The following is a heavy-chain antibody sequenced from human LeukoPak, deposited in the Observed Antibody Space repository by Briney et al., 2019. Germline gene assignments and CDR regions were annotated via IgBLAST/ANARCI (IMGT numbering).Heavy chain of an antibody. D-gene: IGHD3-9*01. CDR1: GGSISSYY. V-gene: IGHV4-59*08. Sequence: PSETLSLTCTVSGGSISSYYWSWIRQPPGKGLEWIGYIYYSGSTNYNPSLKSRVTMSVDTSKNQFSLKLSSVTAADTAVYYCARGLYDILTGYPTYRFDPWGQGTLVTVSS. J-gene: IGHJ5*02. CDR2: IYYSGST. CDR3: ARGLYDILTGYPTYRFDP.